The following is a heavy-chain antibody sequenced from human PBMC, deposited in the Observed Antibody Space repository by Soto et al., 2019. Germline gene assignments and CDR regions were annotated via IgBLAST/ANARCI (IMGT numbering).Heavy chain of an antibody. J-gene: IGHJ4*02. CDR3: ARDNWWGLPFDS. V-gene: IGHV3-7*01. Sequence: EVQLVESGGGLVQPGGCLRLSCAVSGFTFSDYWMSWVRQAPGKGLEWVANIKEDGSEKYYVDSVEGRFTISRDNAKNSLYLQMDSLRAEDSAVYFCARDNWWGLPFDSWGQGTLVTVSS. CDR2: IKEDGSEK. CDR1: GFTFSDYW. D-gene: IGHD2-15*01.